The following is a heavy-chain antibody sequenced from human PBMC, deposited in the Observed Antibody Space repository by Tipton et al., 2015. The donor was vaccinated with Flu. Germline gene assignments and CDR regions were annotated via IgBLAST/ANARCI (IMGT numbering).Heavy chain of an antibody. Sequence: TLSLTCTVSGGSISSYYWSWIRQPAGKGLEWIGRIYTSGSTNYNPSLKSRVTMSVDTSKNQFSLKLSSVTAADTAVYYCAREGESIWFSIYRREDKWESIYYMDAWGKGTTVTVSS. J-gene: IGHJ6*03. D-gene: IGHD3-3*02. CDR3: AREGESIWFSIYRREDKWESIYYMDA. V-gene: IGHV4-4*07. CDR2: IYTSGST. CDR1: GGSISSYY.